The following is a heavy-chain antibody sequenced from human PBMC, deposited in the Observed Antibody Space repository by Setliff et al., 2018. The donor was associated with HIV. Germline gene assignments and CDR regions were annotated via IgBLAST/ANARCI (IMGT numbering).Heavy chain of an antibody. CDR1: GFTCSRYW. V-gene: IGHV3-7*01. D-gene: IGHD6-13*01. CDR3: ATQTGFYNSHWYDY. CDR2: IKQDGSEK. J-gene: IGHJ4*02. Sequence: GGSLRLSCAASGFTCSRYWMSWVRQAPGKGLEWVANIKQDGSEKYYVDSVKGRFTIFRDNAKNSVFLQMNSLRAEDTGVYYCATQTGFYNSHWYDYWGQGTMVTVSS.